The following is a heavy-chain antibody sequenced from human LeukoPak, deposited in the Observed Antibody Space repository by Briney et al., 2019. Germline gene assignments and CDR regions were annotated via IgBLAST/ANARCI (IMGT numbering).Heavy chain of an antibody. CDR1: GFTFVNYG. J-gene: IGHJ4*02. CDR2: IRHDGSNT. CDR3: ARDLRFLEWLLQYYFDY. V-gene: IGHV3-30*02. Sequence: PGGSLRLSCAASGFTFVNYGFHWVRQAPGKGLEWVAFIRHDGSNTYYIDSVKGRFTISRDNAKNSLYLQMNSLRAEDTAVYYCARDLRFLEWLLQYYFDYWGQGTLVTVSS. D-gene: IGHD3-3*01.